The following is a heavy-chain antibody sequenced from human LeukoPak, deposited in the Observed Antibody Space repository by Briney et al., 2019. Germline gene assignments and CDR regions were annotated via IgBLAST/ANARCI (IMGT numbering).Heavy chain of an antibody. V-gene: IGHV3-53*01. J-gene: IGHJ4*02. Sequence: GGSLRLSCAASGFTVSSNYMSWVRQAPGKGLEWVSVIYSGGSTYYADSVKGRFTISRDNSKNTLYLQMDSLRAEDTAVYYCARIHDYGGKFDYWGQGTLVTVSS. D-gene: IGHD4-23*01. CDR1: GFTVSSNY. CDR2: IYSGGST. CDR3: ARIHDYGGKFDY.